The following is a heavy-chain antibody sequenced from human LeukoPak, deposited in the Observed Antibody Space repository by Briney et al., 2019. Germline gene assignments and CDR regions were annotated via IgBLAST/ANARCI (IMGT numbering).Heavy chain of an antibody. D-gene: IGHD3-22*01. V-gene: IGHV3-11*01. J-gene: IGHJ2*01. CDR2: ISSSGSTI. CDR3: ARDGSGYYYDSSGYWYFDL. CDR1: GFTFSDYY. Sequence: GGSLRLSCAASGFTFSDYYMSWIRQAPGKGLEWVSYISSSGSTIYYADSVKGRFTISRDNAKNSLYLQMNSLRAEDTAVYYCARDGSGYYYDSSGYWYFDLWGRGTLVTVSS.